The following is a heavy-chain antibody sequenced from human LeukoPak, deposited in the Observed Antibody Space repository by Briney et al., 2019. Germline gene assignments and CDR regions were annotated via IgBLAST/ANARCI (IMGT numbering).Heavy chain of an antibody. CDR2: MNPNSGNT. V-gene: IGHV1-8*01. J-gene: IGHJ4*02. Sequence: ASVNVSCKASGYTFTIYDINWVRPATGQGLEWMGWMNPNSGNTGYAQKFQGRVTMTRNTSISTAYMELSSLRSEDTAVYYCARGRSPIDYWGQGTLVTVSS. CDR3: ARGRSPIDY. CDR1: GYTFTIYD.